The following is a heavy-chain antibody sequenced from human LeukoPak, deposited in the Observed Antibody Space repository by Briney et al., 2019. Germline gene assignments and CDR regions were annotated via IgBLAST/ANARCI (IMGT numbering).Heavy chain of an antibody. V-gene: IGHV3-48*03. Sequence: PGGSLRLSCAASGFTFSSYEMSWVRQAPGKGLEWVSYIGSSGITIYYADSVKGRFTISRDNAKNSLYLQRNSLRAEDTAVYYCARGHRLYGMDVWGQGTTVTVSS. CDR3: ARGHRLYGMDV. CDR2: IGSSGITI. J-gene: IGHJ6*02. CDR1: GFTFSSYE. D-gene: IGHD3-16*02.